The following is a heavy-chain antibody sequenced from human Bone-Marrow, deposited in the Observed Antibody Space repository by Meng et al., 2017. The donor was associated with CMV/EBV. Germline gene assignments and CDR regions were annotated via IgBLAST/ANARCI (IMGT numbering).Heavy chain of an antibody. CDR3: ARHYDFWSGYSSPAYGMDV. Sequence: ETLSLTCAASGFTFSSYSMNWVRQAPGKGLEWVSSISSSSSYIYYADSVKGRFTISRDNAKNSLYLQMNSLRAEDTAVYYCARHYDFWSGYSSPAYGMDVWGQGTTVTVSS. CDR2: ISSSSSYI. CDR1: GFTFSSYS. J-gene: IGHJ6*02. D-gene: IGHD3-3*01. V-gene: IGHV3-21*01.